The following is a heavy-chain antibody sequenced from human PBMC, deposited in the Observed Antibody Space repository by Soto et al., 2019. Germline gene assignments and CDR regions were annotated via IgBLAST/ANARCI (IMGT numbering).Heavy chain of an antibody. J-gene: IGHJ6*02. V-gene: IGHV5-51*01. CDR3: ARHEQFYYYYYGMDV. D-gene: IGHD4-4*01. CDR1: GYSFTTYW. Sequence: GESLKISCKASGYSFTTYWIAWVRQMPGKGLEWMGIINPGDSDIRYSPSFQGQVTISADNSISTAYLQWSSLKASGTAMYYCARHEQFYYYYYGMDVWGQGTAVTVYS. CDR2: INPGDSDI.